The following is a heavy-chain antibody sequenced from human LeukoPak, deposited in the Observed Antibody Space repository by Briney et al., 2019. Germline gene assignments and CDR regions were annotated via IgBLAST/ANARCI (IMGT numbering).Heavy chain of an antibody. J-gene: IGHJ4*02. CDR3: ESRGWSRFSDY. CDR1: GGSFSGYY. Sequence: SETLSLTCAVYGGSFSGYYWSWIRQPPGKGLEWIGEINHSGSTNYNPSLKSRVTISVDTSKNQFSLKLSSVTAADTAVYYCESRGWSRFSDYWGQGTLVTVSS. CDR2: INHSGST. V-gene: IGHV4-34*01. D-gene: IGHD6-19*01.